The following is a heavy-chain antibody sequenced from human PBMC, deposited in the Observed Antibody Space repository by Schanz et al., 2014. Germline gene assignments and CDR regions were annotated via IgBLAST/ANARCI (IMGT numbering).Heavy chain of an antibody. CDR2: IIPVLNIA. Sequence: QVHLVQSGAEVKKPGASVKVSCKLSGGTFSSYTISWMRQAPGQGLEWMGKIIPVLNIATYAQRFQGRVSITADTSTNTAYMELSSLTSEDTAVHYCASSGAGYSSSWDFDYWGQGTLVTVSS. CDR3: ASSGAGYSSSWDFDY. J-gene: IGHJ4*02. V-gene: IGHV1-69*09. D-gene: IGHD6-13*01. CDR1: GGTFSSYT.